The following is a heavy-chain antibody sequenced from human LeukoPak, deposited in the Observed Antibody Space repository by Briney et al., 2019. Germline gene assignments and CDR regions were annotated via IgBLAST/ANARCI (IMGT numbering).Heavy chain of an antibody. D-gene: IGHD3-10*01. J-gene: IGHJ6*02. CDR3: ARDRLTMVRGAPDNYYYYYGMDV. CDR1: GFTFSAYA. V-gene: IGHV3-23*01. Sequence: PGGSLRLSCEASGFTFSAYAMTWVRQAPGKGLEWVSSIGSDNKPHYSESVKGRFAISRDNSKNILFLHLNSLRAEDTALYYCARDRLTMVRGAPDNYYYYYGMDVWGQGTTVTVSS. CDR2: IGSDNKP.